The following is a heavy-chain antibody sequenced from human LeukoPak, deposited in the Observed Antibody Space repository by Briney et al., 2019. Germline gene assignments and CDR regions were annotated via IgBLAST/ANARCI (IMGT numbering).Heavy chain of an antibody. D-gene: IGHD2-21*02. V-gene: IGHV4-4*07. J-gene: IGHJ3*02. Sequence: SETLSLTCTVSGGSISSYYWNWIRQPAGKGLEWIGRIYTSGSTNYNPSLKSRVTMSLDTFKNQFSLKLSSVTAADTAVYYCARLPGGDSSSVVASDIWGQGTMVTVSS. CDR2: IYTSGST. CDR3: ARLPGGDSSSVVASDI. CDR1: GGSISSYY.